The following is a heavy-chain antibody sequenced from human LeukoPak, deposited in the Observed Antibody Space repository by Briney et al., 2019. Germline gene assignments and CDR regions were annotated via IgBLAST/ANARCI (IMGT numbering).Heavy chain of an antibody. CDR3: AKDYVGSGWYYFDY. V-gene: IGHV3-30*18. CDR1: GFTFSSYG. CDR2: ISYDGSNK. D-gene: IGHD6-19*01. Sequence: GRSLRLSCAASGFTFSSYGMRWVRQAPGKGLEWVAVISYDGSNKYYADSVKGRFTISRDNSKKTLYLQMNSLRAEDTAVYYCAKDYVGSGWYYFDYWGQGTLVTVSS. J-gene: IGHJ4*02.